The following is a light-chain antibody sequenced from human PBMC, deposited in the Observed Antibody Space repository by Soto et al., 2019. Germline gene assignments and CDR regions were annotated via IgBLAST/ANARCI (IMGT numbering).Light chain of an antibody. Sequence: EIVLTQSPGTLSLSPGETATLSCRASQSVSSNTLAWYQQKPGQTPSLLIYGASTRATGIPDRFSGSGSGTDFTLTISRLEPEDFTVYYCQQYDNSIPFGQGTRLEIE. CDR3: QQYDNSIP. CDR2: GAS. J-gene: IGKJ5*01. V-gene: IGKV3-20*01. CDR1: QSVSSNT.